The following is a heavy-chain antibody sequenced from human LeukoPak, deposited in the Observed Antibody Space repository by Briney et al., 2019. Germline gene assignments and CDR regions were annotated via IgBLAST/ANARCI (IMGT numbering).Heavy chain of an antibody. CDR1: GFAVSSTY. Sequence: GRSLRLSCAASGFAVSSTYMSWVRQAPGRGLEWVSVIYSGGSTHYADSVKGRFTISRDNSKNTLYLQMNSLRAEDTALYYCATSDGAQFDYWGQGTLVTVSS. CDR3: ATSDGAQFDY. J-gene: IGHJ4*02. CDR2: IYSGGST. D-gene: IGHD2-21*01. V-gene: IGHV3-53*01.